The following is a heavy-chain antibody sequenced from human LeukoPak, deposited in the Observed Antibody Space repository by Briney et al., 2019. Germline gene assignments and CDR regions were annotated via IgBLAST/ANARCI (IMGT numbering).Heavy chain of an antibody. J-gene: IGHJ5*02. Sequence: SETLSLTCTVSGDSISSGDYYWSWIRQPAGKGLEWIGRISSSGSTNYNPSLKSRVTISVDTSKNQFSLKLSSVTAADTAVYYCARDRYYDFWSGYGVGWFDPWGQGTLVTVSS. CDR1: GDSISSGDYY. V-gene: IGHV4-61*02. CDR2: ISSSGST. CDR3: ARDRYYDFWSGYGVGWFDP. D-gene: IGHD3-3*01.